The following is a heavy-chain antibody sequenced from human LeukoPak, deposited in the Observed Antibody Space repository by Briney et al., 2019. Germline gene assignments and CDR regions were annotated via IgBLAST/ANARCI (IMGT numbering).Heavy chain of an antibody. Sequence: GGSLRLSCAASGFTFSSYSMNWVRQAPGKGLEWVSSISSSSSYIYYADSVKGRFTISRDNAKNSLYLQMNSLRAEDTAVYYCARDRLGRITMVRGVYYMDVWGKGTTVTISS. CDR2: ISSSSSYI. V-gene: IGHV3-21*01. CDR3: ARDRLGRITMVRGVYYMDV. CDR1: GFTFSSYS. J-gene: IGHJ6*03. D-gene: IGHD3-10*01.